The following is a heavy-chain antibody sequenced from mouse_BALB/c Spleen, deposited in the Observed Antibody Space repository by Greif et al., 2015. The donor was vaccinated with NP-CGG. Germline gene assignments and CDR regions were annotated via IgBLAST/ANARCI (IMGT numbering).Heavy chain of an antibody. CDR3: ARDYDYWYFDV. Sequence: VKLQESGAELAKPGASVKMSCKASGYTFTSYWMHWVKQRPGQGLEWIGYINPSTGYTEYNQKFKGKATLTADKSSSTAYMQLSSLTSEDSAVYYCARDYDYWYFDVWGAGTTVTVSS. CDR2: INPSTGYT. CDR1: GYTFTSYW. D-gene: IGHD2-4*01. V-gene: IGHV1-7*01. J-gene: IGHJ1*01.